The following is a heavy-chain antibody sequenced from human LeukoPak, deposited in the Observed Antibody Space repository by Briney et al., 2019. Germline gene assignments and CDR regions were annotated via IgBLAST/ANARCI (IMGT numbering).Heavy chain of an antibody. CDR2: SNEGGSTT. CDR3: AKIAAPGKTYFDY. V-gene: IGHV3-NL1*01. CDR1: GFTFSSNW. J-gene: IGHJ4*02. Sequence: GGSLRLSCAVSGFTFSSNWMHWVRQAPGKGLVWVSRSNEGGSTTNYADSVKGRFTISRDNSKNTLYLQMNSLRVEDTAVYYCAKIAAPGKTYFDYWGQGTLVTVSS. D-gene: IGHD6-13*01.